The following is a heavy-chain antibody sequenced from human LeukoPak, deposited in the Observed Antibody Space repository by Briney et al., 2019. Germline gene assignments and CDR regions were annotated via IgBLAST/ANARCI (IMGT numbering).Heavy chain of an antibody. J-gene: IGHJ4*02. D-gene: IGHD3-22*01. Sequence: SETLSLTCTVSGGSLSSNYWSWIRQPPGKGLEWIGYIHYRGSTNYNPSLKSRVTISVDTSKNQFSLRLSSVTAADTAVYYCAREVGGWLNAWGQGTLVTVSS. V-gene: IGHV4-59*01. CDR2: IHYRGST. CDR3: AREVGGWLNA. CDR1: GGSLSSNY.